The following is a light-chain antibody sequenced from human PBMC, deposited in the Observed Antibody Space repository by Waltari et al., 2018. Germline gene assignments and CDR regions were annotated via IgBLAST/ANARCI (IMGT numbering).Light chain of an antibody. J-gene: IGKJ2*03. CDR2: AAS. CDR1: QGISTY. CDR3: LQYNSHPYS. Sequence: EIQMTQSQSALSASAGDTVTTTCRASQGISTYLNWYQQKPGKAPKRLIYAASSLESGVPSRFSGSGSGTDFTLTISSLQPEDFATYYCLQYNSHPYSFGQGTKVEIK. V-gene: IGKV1-17*01.